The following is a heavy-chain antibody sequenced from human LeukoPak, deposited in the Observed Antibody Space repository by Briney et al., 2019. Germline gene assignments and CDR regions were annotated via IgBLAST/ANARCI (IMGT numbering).Heavy chain of an antibody. CDR2: IKQDGSEK. V-gene: IGHV3-7*01. CDR3: ARARPNTKSSGWTFDY. Sequence: PGGSLRLSCAASGFTFSNYWMSWVRQAPGKGLEWVANIKQDGSEKYYVDSVKGRFTISRDNAKNSLYLQMNSLRAEDTAVYYCARARPNTKSSGWTFDYWGQGTLVTVSS. CDR1: GFTFSNYW. D-gene: IGHD6-19*01. J-gene: IGHJ4*02.